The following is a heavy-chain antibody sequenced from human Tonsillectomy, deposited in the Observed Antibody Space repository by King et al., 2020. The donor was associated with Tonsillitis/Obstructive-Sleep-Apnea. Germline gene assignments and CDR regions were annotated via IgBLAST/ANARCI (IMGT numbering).Heavy chain of an antibody. CDR2: ISFDGSNK. J-gene: IGHJ1*01. D-gene: IGHD2-15*01. CDR1: GFPLSFYG. Sequence: VQLVESGGGVVQPGRSLRLSCAASGFPLSFYGMHWVRQAPGKGVEWVAVISFDGSNKYYTDSVKGRFTISRDNSKNTLYLQMNSLRAEDTAVYYCAKEEGYCSGGSCYSAYFQHWVQGTLVTVSS. CDR3: AKEEGYCSGGSCYSAYFQH. V-gene: IGHV3-30*18.